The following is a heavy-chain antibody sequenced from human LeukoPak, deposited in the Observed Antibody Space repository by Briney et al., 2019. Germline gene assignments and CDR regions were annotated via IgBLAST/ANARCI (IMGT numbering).Heavy chain of an antibody. V-gene: IGHV4-30-2*01. CDR1: GGSISSGGYS. D-gene: IGHD2-2*01. CDR2: IYHSGST. J-gene: IGHJ4*02. Sequence: SQTLSLTCAVSGGSISSGGYSWSWIRQPPGKGLEWIGYIYHSGSTYYNPSLKSRVTISVDRSKNQFSLKLSSVTAADTAVYYCARARKVVPAYFDYWGQGILVTASS. CDR3: ARARKVVPAYFDY.